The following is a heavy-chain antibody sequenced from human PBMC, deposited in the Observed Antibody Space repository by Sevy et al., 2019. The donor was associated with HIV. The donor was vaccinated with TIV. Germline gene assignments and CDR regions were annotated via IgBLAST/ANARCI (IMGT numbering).Heavy chain of an antibody. CDR2: ISYDGSNK. CDR3: ARGAGSHYDILTGPFDY. Sequence: GGSLILSCAASGFTFSSYAMHWVRQAPGKGLEWVAVISYDGSNKYYADSVKGRFTISRDNSKNTLYLQMNSLRAEDTAVYYCARGAGSHYDILTGPFDYWGQGTLVTVSS. D-gene: IGHD3-9*01. V-gene: IGHV3-30-3*01. J-gene: IGHJ4*02. CDR1: GFTFSSYA.